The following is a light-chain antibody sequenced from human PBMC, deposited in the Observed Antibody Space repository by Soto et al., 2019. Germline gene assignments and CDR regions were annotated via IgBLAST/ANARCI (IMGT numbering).Light chain of an antibody. Sequence: QSALTQPPSASGSPGQSVTISCTGTSVDVGGYDCVSWYQQHPGKAPKLMIYEVTKRPLGVPDRFSGSKSGNTASPTVSGLQAEDEADYDCSSYAGSDNPYVFXTGTKVTVL. CDR2: EVT. CDR3: SSYAGSDNPYV. CDR1: SVDVGGYDC. J-gene: IGLJ1*01. V-gene: IGLV2-8*01.